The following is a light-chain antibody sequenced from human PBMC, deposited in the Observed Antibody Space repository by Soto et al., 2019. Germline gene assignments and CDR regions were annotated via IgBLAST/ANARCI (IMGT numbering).Light chain of an antibody. CDR2: GAS. CDR3: QKYGSSPWT. V-gene: IGKV3-20*01. Sequence: IVLTQSPGTLSLSPGERATLSVLASQSISSTYLAWYQQKPGQAPRLLIYGASSRAPGIPDRFSGSGSGTDFTLTISRLEPEDFAVYYCQKYGSSPWTFGQGTKVDIK. CDR1: QSISSTY. J-gene: IGKJ1*01.